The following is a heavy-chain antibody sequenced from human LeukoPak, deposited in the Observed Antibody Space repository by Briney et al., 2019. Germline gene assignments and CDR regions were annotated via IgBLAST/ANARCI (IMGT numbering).Heavy chain of an antibody. J-gene: IGHJ4*02. V-gene: IGHV3-53*01. CDR2: IYSGGST. D-gene: IGHD2-2*01. Sequence: GGSLRLSCAASGFSLSNNYMSWVRQAPGKGLEWVSVIYSGGSTYYADSVKGRFTISRDNSKNALYLQMNDLRAEDTAVYYCARDRRYCSTSSSCYELYFDYWGQGTLVTVSS. CDR3: ARDRRYCSTSSSCYELYFDY. CDR1: GFSLSNNY.